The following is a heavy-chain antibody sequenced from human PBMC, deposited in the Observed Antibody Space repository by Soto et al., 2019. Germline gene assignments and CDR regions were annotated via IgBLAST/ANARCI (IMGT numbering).Heavy chain of an antibody. D-gene: IGHD6-6*01. J-gene: IGHJ5*02. CDR1: GYSFTSNW. Sequence: PGESLKISCKASGYSFTSNWIAWVRQMPGKGLEWMGIIFPGDSDTRYSPSFQGQVTISADKSINTAFLQWSSLKASDTAIYYCAIHPPFSSSSDWLDPWGQGTLVTSPQ. CDR3: AIHPPFSSSSDWLDP. CDR2: IFPGDSDT. V-gene: IGHV5-51*01.